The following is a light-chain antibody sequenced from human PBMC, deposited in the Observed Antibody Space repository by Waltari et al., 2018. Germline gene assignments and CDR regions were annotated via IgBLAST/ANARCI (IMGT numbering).Light chain of an antibody. CDR3: CTYAGSYTQVV. J-gene: IGLJ3*02. CDR2: DVY. CDR1: STEIGGYNS. V-gene: IGLV2-11*01. Sequence: QSALTQPRSVSGSPGQAVTISCTGTSTEIGGYNSACCSHHPPGTAPTLMIFDVYKPPSRVPDRFSGSKSGNTASLTISGLQPEDEAYYYCCTYAGSYTQVVFGGGTKLTVL.